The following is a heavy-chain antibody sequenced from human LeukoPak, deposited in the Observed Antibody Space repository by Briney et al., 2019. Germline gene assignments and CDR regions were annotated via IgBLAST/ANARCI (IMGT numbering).Heavy chain of an antibody. V-gene: IGHV1-2*02. Sequence: ASVNVSCKASGYTFTGYYMHWVRQAPGQGLEWMGWINPNSGGTNYAQKFQGRVTMTRDTSISTAYMELSRLRSDDTAVYYCARQITMVRGVIINDYWGQGTLVTVSS. CDR3: ARQITMVRGVIINDY. J-gene: IGHJ4*02. CDR2: INPNSGGT. D-gene: IGHD3-10*01. CDR1: GYTFTGYY.